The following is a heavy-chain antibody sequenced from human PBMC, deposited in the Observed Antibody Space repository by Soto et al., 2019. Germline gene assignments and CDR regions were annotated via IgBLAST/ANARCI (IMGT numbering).Heavy chain of an antibody. Sequence: ASVKVSCKASGYTFTDYAMHCARQAPGQGLEWMGWINARNGDTKYSRKFQGRVTITRDTSASTAYMELSSLRSEDTAVYYCVRDLINSGPDYWGQGTLVTVSS. D-gene: IGHD1-20*01. V-gene: IGHV1-3*01. CDR3: VRDLINSGPDY. CDR1: GYTFTDYA. CDR2: INARNGDT. J-gene: IGHJ4*02.